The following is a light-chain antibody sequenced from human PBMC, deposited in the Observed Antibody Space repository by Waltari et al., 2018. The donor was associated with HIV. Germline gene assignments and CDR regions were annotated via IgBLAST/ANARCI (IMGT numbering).Light chain of an antibody. Sequence: QSVLTQPPSVSAAPGQKVTISCSGSSSNIGNNYVSWYQQLPGTAPKPVIYDNNNRPSGIPDRFAGSKSGTSATLDITGLQTGDEADYYCGTWDSSLSAGVFGGGTKLTVL. J-gene: IGLJ2*01. CDR1: SSNIGNNY. V-gene: IGLV1-51*01. CDR3: GTWDSSLSAGV. CDR2: DNN.